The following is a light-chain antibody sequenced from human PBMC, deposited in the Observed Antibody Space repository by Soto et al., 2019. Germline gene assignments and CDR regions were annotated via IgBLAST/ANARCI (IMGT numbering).Light chain of an antibody. J-gene: IGKJ1*01. CDR2: NAS. CDR1: QSITNY. Sequence: DIQMTQSPSSLSASVGDRITITCRSSQSITNYLNWYQQRPGKAPKVIIYNASSLKSGVPSRFSGSGSGTDFALTISSLQPEDFATYYCQQGFSAPPWTFGQGTKVEI. V-gene: IGKV1-39*01. CDR3: QQGFSAPPWT.